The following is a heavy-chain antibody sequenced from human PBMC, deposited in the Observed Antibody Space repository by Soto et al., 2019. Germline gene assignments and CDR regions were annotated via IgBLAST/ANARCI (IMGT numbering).Heavy chain of an antibody. J-gene: IGHJ4*02. CDR3: ARHPGYTVPTVYATHYCDD. D-gene: IGHD2-8*01. V-gene: IGHV4-39*01. Sequence: QLQLQESGPGLVKPSETLSVTCSVSGDSIGTINYYWGWLRQPLGKGPEWIGSIYYSGSTHYNPSLRGRVTISVDTSKNQFSLRLSSVTAADTAVYYCARHPGYTVPTVYATHYCDDWGQGVLVTVSS. CDR1: GDSIGTINYY. CDR2: IYYSGST.